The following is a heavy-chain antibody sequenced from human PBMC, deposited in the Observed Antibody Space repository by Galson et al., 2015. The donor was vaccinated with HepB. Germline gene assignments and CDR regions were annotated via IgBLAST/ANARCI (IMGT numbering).Heavy chain of an antibody. D-gene: IGHD4-17*01. CDR3: ARGLYGDYNVPLGY. CDR1: GFTFSSYA. Sequence: SLRLSCAASGFTFSSYAMHWVRQAPGKGLEYVSAISSNGGSTYYANSVKGRFTISRDNSKNTLYLQMGSLRAEDMAVYYCARGLYGDYNVPLGYWGQGTLVTVSS. V-gene: IGHV3-64*01. J-gene: IGHJ4*02. CDR2: ISSNGGST.